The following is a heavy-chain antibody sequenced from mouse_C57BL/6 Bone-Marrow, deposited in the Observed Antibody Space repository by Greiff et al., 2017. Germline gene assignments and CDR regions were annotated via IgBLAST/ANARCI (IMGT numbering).Heavy chain of an antibody. V-gene: IGHV1-9*01. CDR2: ILPGSGST. Sequence: QVQLQQSGAELMKPGASVKLSCKATGYTFTGYWIEWVKQRPGHGLEWIGEILPGSGSTNYNEKFKGKSTFTADTSSNTANMQLSSLTTEDSAIYYCSIGDYYGTQDAMDYWGQGTSVTVSS. CDR3: SIGDYYGTQDAMDY. J-gene: IGHJ4*01. CDR1: GYTFTGYW. D-gene: IGHD1-1*01.